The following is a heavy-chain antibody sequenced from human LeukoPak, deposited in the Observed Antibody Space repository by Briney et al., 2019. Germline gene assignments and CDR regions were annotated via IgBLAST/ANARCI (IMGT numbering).Heavy chain of an antibody. V-gene: IGHV5-51*01. D-gene: IGHD3-22*01. CDR2: IYPGDSDT. CDR3: ARRMGSSGYYPGDFDF. J-gene: IGHJ4*02. CDR1: GYSFTTYW. Sequence: PGESLKISCRASGYSFTTYWIGWVRQMPGKGLEWMGIIYPGDSDTRYSPSFQGQVTISADKSISTAYLQWSSLKASDTAIYYCARRMGSSGYYPGDFDFWGQGTLVTVSS.